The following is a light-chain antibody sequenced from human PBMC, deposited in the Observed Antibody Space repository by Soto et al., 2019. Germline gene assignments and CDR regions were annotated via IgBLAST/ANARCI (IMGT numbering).Light chain of an antibody. Sequence: EIVLTQSPATLSLSPGERATLFCRASQSVSSYLAWYQQKPSQPPRLVIYDASNRATGIPARFSGSGSGTDFTLTISSLEPEDFAVYYCQQRSNWPLNFGGGTKVEIK. CDR1: QSVSSY. CDR3: QQRSNWPLN. J-gene: IGKJ4*01. CDR2: DAS. V-gene: IGKV3-11*01.